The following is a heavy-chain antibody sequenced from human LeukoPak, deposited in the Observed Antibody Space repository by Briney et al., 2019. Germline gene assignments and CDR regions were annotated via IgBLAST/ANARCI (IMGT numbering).Heavy chain of an antibody. Sequence: SETLSLTCTVSGGSISSSSYYWGWIRQPPGKELEWIGSIYYSGSTYYNPSLKSRVTISVDTSKNQFSLKLSSVTAADTAVYYCAREGCSSTSCYITQYWYFDLWGRSTLVTISS. J-gene: IGHJ2*01. CDR3: AREGCSSTSCYITQYWYFDL. D-gene: IGHD2-2*02. V-gene: IGHV4-39*07. CDR2: IYYSGST. CDR1: GGSISSSSYY.